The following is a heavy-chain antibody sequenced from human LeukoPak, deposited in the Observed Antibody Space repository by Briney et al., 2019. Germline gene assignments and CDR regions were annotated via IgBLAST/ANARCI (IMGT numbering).Heavy chain of an antibody. D-gene: IGHD6-19*01. CDR1: GDSVSSNNTA. Sequence: SQTLSLTCAISGDSVSSNNTAWNWIRQSPSRGLEWLGRTYYRSKWYNGYAVSVKSRITINPDTSKNQFSLQLNSVTPEDTAVYYCARVGRYGSGWYEVTDAFDIWGQGTMVTVSS. V-gene: IGHV6-1*01. CDR3: ARVGRYGSGWYEVTDAFDI. J-gene: IGHJ3*02. CDR2: TYYRSKWYN.